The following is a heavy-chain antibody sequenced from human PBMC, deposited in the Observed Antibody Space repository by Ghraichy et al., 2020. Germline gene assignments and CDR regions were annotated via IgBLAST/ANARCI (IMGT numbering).Heavy chain of an antibody. J-gene: IGHJ5*02. Sequence: SETLSLTCTVSGDSISSGGYYWNWIRQHPGKGLEWIGYIYHSGSTYYNPSLKRRVTISVDTTKNQFSLKLSSVTAADTAVYYCARDGAAGTLNWFDPWGQGTLVTVSS. CDR1: GDSISSGGYY. V-gene: IGHV4-31*03. D-gene: IGHD6-13*01. CDR2: IYHSGST. CDR3: ARDGAAGTLNWFDP.